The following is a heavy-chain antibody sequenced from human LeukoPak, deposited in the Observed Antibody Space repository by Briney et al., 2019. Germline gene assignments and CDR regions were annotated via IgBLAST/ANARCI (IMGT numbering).Heavy chain of an antibody. CDR1: GFTFSSSG. Sequence: PGGSLILSCAASGFTFSSSGMTWVRQVPGKGLEWVASISGSGSNTYYTDSAKGRFTVSRDNSKNTLYLQMNSLRAEDTAVYYCARVGGVSSPSSGYYPIDAFDIWGQGTMVTVSS. CDR2: ISGSGSNT. J-gene: IGHJ3*02. D-gene: IGHD3-22*01. CDR3: ARVGGVSSPSSGYYPIDAFDI. V-gene: IGHV3-23*01.